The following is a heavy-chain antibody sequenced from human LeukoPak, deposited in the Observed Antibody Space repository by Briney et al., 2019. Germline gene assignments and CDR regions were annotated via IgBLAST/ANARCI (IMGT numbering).Heavy chain of an antibody. CDR3: ARGGSYLSAFDI. CDR2: TSESGGST. V-gene: IGHV3-23*01. Sequence: GGSLRLSCEASGFTFSSYAMGWVRQAPGKGLEWVSVTSESGGSTRYADSVKGRFTIYRDNSKNTLYLQMNSLGGEDTAVYYCARGGSYLSAFDIWGQGTMVTVSS. CDR1: GFTFSSYA. D-gene: IGHD1-26*01. J-gene: IGHJ3*02.